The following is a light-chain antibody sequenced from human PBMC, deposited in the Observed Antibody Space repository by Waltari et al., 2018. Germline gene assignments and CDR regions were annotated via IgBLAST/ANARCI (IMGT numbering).Light chain of an antibody. CDR2: GAS. J-gene: IGKJ1*01. Sequence: EIVLTQSPGTLSLSPGERATLSCRASQSVGRTLAWYQQKPGQAPRLLMYGASNRATGTPDRFSGSGSGTDFSLTISRLEPEDFAVYYCQHYVRLPATFGQGTKVEIK. V-gene: IGKV3-20*01. CDR3: QHYVRLPAT. CDR1: QSVGRT.